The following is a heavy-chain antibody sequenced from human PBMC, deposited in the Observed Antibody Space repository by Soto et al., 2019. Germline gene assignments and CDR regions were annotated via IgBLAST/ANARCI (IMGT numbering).Heavy chain of an antibody. CDR1: GYSFTTYW. V-gene: IGHV5-51*01. CDR3: ARGIPIYSSYYMDV. Sequence: PGESLKISCEGSGYSFTTYWIGWVRQMPGKGLEWMGIIYPADSDIRYSPSFQGQVTISADKSISTAYLQWNSLKASDTAMYYCARGIPIYSSYYMDVWGKGTTVTVSS. CDR2: IYPADSDI. D-gene: IGHD5-18*01. J-gene: IGHJ6*03.